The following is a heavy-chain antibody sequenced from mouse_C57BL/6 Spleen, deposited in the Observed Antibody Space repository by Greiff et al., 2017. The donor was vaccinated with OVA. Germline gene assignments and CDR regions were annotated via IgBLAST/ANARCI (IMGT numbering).Heavy chain of an antibody. J-gene: IGHJ3*01. CDR1: GFTFSSYG. Sequence: EVQLQESGGDLVKPGGSLKLSCAASGFTFSSYGMSWVRQTPDKRLEWVATISSGGSYTYYPDSVKGRFTISRDNAKNTLYLQMSSLKSEDTAMYYCARGGMGNYEGFAYWGQGTLVTVSA. V-gene: IGHV5-6*01. CDR3: ARGGMGNYEGFAY. CDR2: ISSGGSYT. D-gene: IGHD2-1*01.